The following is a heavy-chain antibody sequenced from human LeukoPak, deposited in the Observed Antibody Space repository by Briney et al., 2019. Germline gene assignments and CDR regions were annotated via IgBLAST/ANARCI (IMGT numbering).Heavy chain of an antibody. Sequence: GGSLRLSCAAPGFTFSSSSMNWVRQAPEKGLEWVSYISTSGGTIYYADSVKGRFTISRDNAKNSLYLQMDSLRAEDTAVYYCARHIPFDCWGQGTLVTVSS. CDR2: ISTSGGTI. J-gene: IGHJ4*02. CDR3: ARHIPFDC. V-gene: IGHV3-48*01. CDR1: GFTFSSSS. D-gene: IGHD2-21*01.